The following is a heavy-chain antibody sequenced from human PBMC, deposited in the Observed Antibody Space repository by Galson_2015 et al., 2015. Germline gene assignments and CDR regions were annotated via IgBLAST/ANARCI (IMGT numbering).Heavy chain of an antibody. CDR3: AKQYYDFWSGYPHFDY. V-gene: IGHV3-23*01. J-gene: IGHJ4*02. Sequence: SLRLSCAASGFTFSSYAMSWVRQAPGKGLEWVSAISGSGGSTYYADSVKGRFTISRDNSKNTLYLQMNSLRAEDTAVYYCAKQYYDFWSGYPHFDYWGQGTLVTVSS. D-gene: IGHD3-3*01. CDR1: GFTFSSYA. CDR2: ISGSGGST.